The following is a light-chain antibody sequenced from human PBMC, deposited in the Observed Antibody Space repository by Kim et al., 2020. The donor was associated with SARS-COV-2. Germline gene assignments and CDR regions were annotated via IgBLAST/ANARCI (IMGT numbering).Light chain of an antibody. J-gene: IGKJ2*01. CDR2: KAS. V-gene: IGKV1-5*03. Sequence: DIQMTQSPSTLSASMGDRFTITCRASQTINSWLAWYQQKPGKAPKLLIYKASNLESGVPSRFSGSGSGTEFTLTISSLQPDDFATYYCHQYNSYSTFGQGTKLEI. CDR1: QTINSW. CDR3: HQYNSYST.